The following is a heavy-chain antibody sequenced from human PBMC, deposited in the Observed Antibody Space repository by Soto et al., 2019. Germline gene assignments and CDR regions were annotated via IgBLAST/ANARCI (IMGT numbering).Heavy chain of an antibody. Sequence: QVQLVQSGAEVKKPGSSVKVSCKSSGGTFSSYTISWVRQAPGQGLEWMGRIIPILGVTNYAQKFQGRVTITADKATSRVYLDLSTLTSDDTAVYCCASDAQLAVVTTTRDYYYDGLDAWGQGTTVTVSS. J-gene: IGHJ6*02. CDR2: IIPILGVT. CDR1: GGTFSSYT. D-gene: IGHD1-1*01. V-gene: IGHV1-69*02. CDR3: ASDAQLAVVTTTRDYYYDGLDA.